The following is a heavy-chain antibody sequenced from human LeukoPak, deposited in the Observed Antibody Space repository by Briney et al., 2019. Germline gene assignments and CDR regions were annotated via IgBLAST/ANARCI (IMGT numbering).Heavy chain of an antibody. D-gene: IGHD2-2*01. CDR2: ISGSGGST. CDR3: AKAGYCSSTSCNRDNWFDP. J-gene: IGHJ5*02. V-gene: IGHV3-23*01. CDR1: GFTFSSYA. Sequence: GGSLRLSCAASGFTFSSYAMSWVRQAPGKELEWVSAISGSGGSTYCADSVKGRFTISRDNSKNTLYLQMNSLRAEDTAVYYCAKAGYCSSTSCNRDNWFDPWGQGTLVTVSS.